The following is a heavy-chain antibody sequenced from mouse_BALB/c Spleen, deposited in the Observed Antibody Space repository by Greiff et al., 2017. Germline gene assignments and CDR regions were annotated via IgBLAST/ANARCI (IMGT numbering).Heavy chain of an antibody. CDR2: INPSTGYT. J-gene: IGHJ3*01. Sequence: LEESGAELAKPGASVKMSCKASGYTFTSYWMHWVKQRPGQGLEWIGYINPSTGYTEYNQKFKDKATLTADKSSSTAYMQLSSLTSEDSAVYYCVGLGPAWFAYWGQGTLVTVSA. V-gene: IGHV1-7*01. D-gene: IGHD3-1*01. CDR1: GYTFTSYW. CDR3: VGLGPAWFAY.